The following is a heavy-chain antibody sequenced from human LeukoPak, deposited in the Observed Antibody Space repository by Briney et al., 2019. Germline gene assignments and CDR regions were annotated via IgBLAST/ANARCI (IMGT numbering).Heavy chain of an antibody. CDR3: ARREMATTLDY. CDR1: GGSISSSNYY. Sequence: SETLSLTCTVSGGSISSSNYYWGWIRQPPGKGLEWIGEINHSGSTNYNPSLKSRVTISVDTSKNQFSLKLSSVTAADTAVYYCARREMATTLDYWGQGTLVTVSS. D-gene: IGHD5-24*01. V-gene: IGHV4-39*07. CDR2: INHSGST. J-gene: IGHJ4*02.